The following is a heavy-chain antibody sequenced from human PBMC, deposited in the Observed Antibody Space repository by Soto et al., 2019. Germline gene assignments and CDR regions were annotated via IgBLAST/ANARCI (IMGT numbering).Heavy chain of an antibody. V-gene: IGHV1-24*01. CDR2: FDPEDGET. Sequence: ASVKVSCKVSGYTLTELSMHWVRQAPGKGLEWMGGFDPEDGETIYAQKFQGRVTMTEDTSTDTAYMELSSLRSEDTAVYYCATLRDYGVTTHFVYWGQGTLVTVSS. CDR3: ATLRDYGVTTHFVY. CDR1: GYTLTELS. D-gene: IGHD4-17*01. J-gene: IGHJ4*02.